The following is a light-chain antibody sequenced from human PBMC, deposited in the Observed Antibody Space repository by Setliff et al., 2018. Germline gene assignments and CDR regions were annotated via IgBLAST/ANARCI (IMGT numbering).Light chain of an antibody. CDR2: EVS. CDR3: SSYEGGNNYV. J-gene: IGLJ1*01. CDR1: SSDISVYNY. Sequence: QSALTQPPSASGSPGQSVTISYTGTSSDISVYNYVSWYQQHPGKAPKLMIYEVSKRPSGVPDRFSGSKSGNTASLTISGLQPEDEADYYCSSYEGGNNYVFGSGTKVTVL. V-gene: IGLV2-8*01.